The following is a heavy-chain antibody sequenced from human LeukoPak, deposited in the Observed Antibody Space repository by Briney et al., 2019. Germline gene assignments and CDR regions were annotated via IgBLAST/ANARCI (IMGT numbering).Heavy chain of an antibody. CDR1: GFTFSSYA. Sequence: GRSLRLSCAASGFTFSSYAMHWVRQAPGKGLEWVAVISYDGSNKYYADSVQGRFTISRDNSKSTLCLQMNSLRAEDTAVYYCAKQLGYCSDGSCYFPYWGQGTLVTVSS. CDR2: ISYDGSNK. CDR3: AKQLGYCSDGSCYFPY. V-gene: IGHV3-30-3*02. J-gene: IGHJ4*02. D-gene: IGHD2-15*01.